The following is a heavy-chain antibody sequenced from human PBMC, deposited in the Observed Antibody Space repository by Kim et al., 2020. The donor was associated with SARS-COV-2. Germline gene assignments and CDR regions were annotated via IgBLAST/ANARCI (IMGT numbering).Heavy chain of an antibody. D-gene: IGHD6-19*01. Sequence: GGSLRLSCAASGFTISTIGMNWVRQAPGRGLEWVSTVGGNGGTFYGDSVKGRFTISRDISKNTLYLQMNSLRAEDTAIYYCAKRIAVTAARGFDYWGQGTLVTVTS. V-gene: IGHV3-23*01. CDR1: GFTISTIG. CDR2: VGGNGGT. J-gene: IGHJ4*02. CDR3: AKRIAVTAARGFDY.